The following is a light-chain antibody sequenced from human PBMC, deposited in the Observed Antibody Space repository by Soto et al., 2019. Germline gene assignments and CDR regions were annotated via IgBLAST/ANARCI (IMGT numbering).Light chain of an antibody. Sequence: QPVLTQPPSVSGTPGLRVTISCSGSSSNIGSNTVNWYQQLPGTAPKLLIYSNNQRPSGVPDRFSGSKSGTSASLAISGLQSEDEADYYCAAWDDSLNGHVVFGGGTKLTVL. V-gene: IGLV1-44*01. CDR3: AAWDDSLNGHVV. CDR2: SNN. CDR1: SSNIGSNT. J-gene: IGLJ2*01.